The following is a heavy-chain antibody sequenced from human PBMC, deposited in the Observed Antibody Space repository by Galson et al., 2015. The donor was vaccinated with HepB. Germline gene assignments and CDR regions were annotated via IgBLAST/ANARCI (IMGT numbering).Heavy chain of an antibody. CDR3: ARDKGAFDY. D-gene: IGHD3-16*01. CDR1: GFTFSSYA. CDR2: ISYDGSNK. Sequence: SLRLSCAASGFTFSSYAMHWVRQAPGKGLEWVAVISYDGSNKYYADSVKGRFTISRDNSKNTLYLQMNSLRAEDTAVYYCARDKGAFDYWGQGILVTVSS. V-gene: IGHV3-30*04. J-gene: IGHJ4*02.